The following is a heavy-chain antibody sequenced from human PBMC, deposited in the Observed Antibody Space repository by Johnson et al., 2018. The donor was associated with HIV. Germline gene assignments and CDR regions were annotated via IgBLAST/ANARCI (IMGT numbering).Heavy chain of an antibody. J-gene: IGHJ3*02. CDR2: IRYDGSNK. V-gene: IGHV3-30*02. D-gene: IGHD1-26*01. Sequence: WVAFIRYDGSNKYSADSVKGRFTISRDNSKNTLYLQMNSLRAEDTAVYYCARAGARAFDIWGQGTMVTVSS. CDR3: ARAGARAFDI.